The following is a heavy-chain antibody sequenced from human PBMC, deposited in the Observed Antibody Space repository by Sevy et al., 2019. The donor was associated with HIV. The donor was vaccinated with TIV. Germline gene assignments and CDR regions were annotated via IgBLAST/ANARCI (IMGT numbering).Heavy chain of an antibody. D-gene: IGHD2-2*01. Sequence: GGSLRLSCAASGFTFSSYAMSWVRQAPGKGLEWVSAISGSGGSTYYADSVKGRFTISRDNSKNTLYLQMNSLRAEDTAVYYCAKSPLGGCSSTSCYLDVWGQGTTVTVS. CDR3: AKSPLGGCSSTSCYLDV. CDR2: ISGSGGST. J-gene: IGHJ6*02. CDR1: GFTFSSYA. V-gene: IGHV3-23*01.